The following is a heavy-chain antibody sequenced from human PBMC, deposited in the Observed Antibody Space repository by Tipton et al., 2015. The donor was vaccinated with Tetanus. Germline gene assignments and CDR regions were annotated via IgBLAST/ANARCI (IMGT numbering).Heavy chain of an antibody. D-gene: IGHD3-22*01. Sequence: QLVQSGAEVKKPGASVKVSCKASGYTFTGYYIYWVRQAPGQGLEWMGWIDPNSGGTVYAQKFQGRVTMTRDTSISTAYMELRSLRSDDTAVYYCARDRGDYIYYGMDDWGPGTTVTAS. CDR2: IDPNSGGT. J-gene: IGHJ6*02. V-gene: IGHV1-2*02. CDR3: ARDRGDYIYYGMDD. CDR1: GYTFTGYY.